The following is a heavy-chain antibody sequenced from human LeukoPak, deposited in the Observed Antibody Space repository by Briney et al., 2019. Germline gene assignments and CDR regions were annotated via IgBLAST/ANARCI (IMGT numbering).Heavy chain of an antibody. Sequence: SETLSLTCAVSGGSISSSNWWSWIRQPPGKGLEWIGYIYYSGSTYYNPSLKSRVTISVDTSKNQFSLKLSPVTAADTAVYYCARETRPLYGDYRWFDPWGQGTLVTVSS. J-gene: IGHJ5*02. D-gene: IGHD4-17*01. V-gene: IGHV4-30-4*01. CDR2: IYYSGST. CDR1: GGSISSSNW. CDR3: ARETRPLYGDYRWFDP.